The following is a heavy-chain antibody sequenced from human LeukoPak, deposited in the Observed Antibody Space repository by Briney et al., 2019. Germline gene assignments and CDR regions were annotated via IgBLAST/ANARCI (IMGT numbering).Heavy chain of an antibody. CDR3: ARDWLLRYSQGGFDS. V-gene: IGHV1-2*02. Sequence: ASVKVSCKTSGYTFTGYYMHWVRQAPGQGLEWMGWINPNSGDTNYVQKFQGRVTMTRDTSISTAYMELSRLRSDDTAVHYCARDWLLRYSQGGFDSWGQGTLVTVSS. CDR1: GYTFTGYY. D-gene: IGHD3-9*01. J-gene: IGHJ4*02. CDR2: INPNSGDT.